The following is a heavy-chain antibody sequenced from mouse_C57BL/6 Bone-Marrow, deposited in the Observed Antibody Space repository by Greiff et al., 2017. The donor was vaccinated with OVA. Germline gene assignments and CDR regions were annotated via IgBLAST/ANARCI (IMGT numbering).Heavy chain of an antibody. CDR2: INPYNGGT. CDR3: ARKKGNCYFDY. V-gene: IGHV1-19*01. CDR1: GYTFTDYY. Sequence: VHVKQSGPVLVKPGASVKMSCKASGYTFTDYYMNWVKQSHGKSLEWIGVINPYNGGTSYNQKFKGKATLTVDKSSSTAYMELNSLTSEDSAVYYCARKKGNCYFDYWGQGTTLTVSS. J-gene: IGHJ2*01. D-gene: IGHD2-1*01.